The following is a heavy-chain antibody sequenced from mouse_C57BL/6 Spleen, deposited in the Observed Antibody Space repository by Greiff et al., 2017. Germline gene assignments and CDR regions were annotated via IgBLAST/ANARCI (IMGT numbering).Heavy chain of an antibody. CDR1: GYTFTDHS. CDR2: IYPRDGST. J-gene: IGHJ2*01. V-gene: IGHV1-78*01. CDR3: ARKSYYSNLDY. D-gene: IGHD2-5*01. Sequence: QVQLKESDAELVKPGASVKISCKVSGYTFTDHSLHWMKQRPEQGLDWIGYIYPRDGSTENNEKFKGKATLTADKSSNTAYMQLNSLTSEDSAVYFCARKSYYSNLDYWGQGTTLTVSS.